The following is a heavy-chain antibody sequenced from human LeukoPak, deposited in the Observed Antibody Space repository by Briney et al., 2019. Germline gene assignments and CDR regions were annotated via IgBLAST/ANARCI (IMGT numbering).Heavy chain of an antibody. CDR2: IYYSGST. V-gene: IGHV4-30-4*02. D-gene: IGHD6-13*01. CDR3: ARVLAAAYFDY. J-gene: IGHJ4*02. CDR1: GGSISNGDYY. Sequence: PSETLSLTCAVSGGSISNGDYYCSWIRQPPGKGLEWIGYIYYSGSTYYNPSLKSRVTISVDTSKNQFSLKLSSVTAADTAVYYCARVLAAAYFDYWGQGTLVTVSS.